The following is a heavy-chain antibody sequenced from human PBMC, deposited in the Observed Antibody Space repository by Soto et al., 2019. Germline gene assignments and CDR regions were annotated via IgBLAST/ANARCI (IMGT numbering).Heavy chain of an antibody. V-gene: IGHV3-48*03. D-gene: IGHD3-10*01. Sequence: LRLSCAASGFTFSSYEMNWVRQAPGKGLEWVSYISSSGSTIYYADSVKGRFTISRDNAKNSLYLQMNSLRAEDTAVYYCARDFFDYCGSGSMGYGMDVWGQGTTVTVSS. J-gene: IGHJ6*02. CDR1: GFTFSSYE. CDR2: ISSSGSTI. CDR3: ARDFFDYCGSGSMGYGMDV.